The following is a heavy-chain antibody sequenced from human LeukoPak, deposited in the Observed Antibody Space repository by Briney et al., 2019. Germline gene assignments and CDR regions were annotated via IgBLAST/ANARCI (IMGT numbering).Heavy chain of an antibody. Sequence: SETLSLTCAVYGGTFSGYYWNWIRQPPGEGLEWIGEINHSGTTNYNPSLKTRVTISVGTSKNQFSLKVGSVTAGDTAVYYCARSYDYVWGSYRYTPTFDYWGQGNLVTVSS. J-gene: IGHJ4*02. CDR1: GGTFSGYY. D-gene: IGHD3-16*02. V-gene: IGHV4-34*01. CDR2: INHSGTT. CDR3: ARSYDYVWGSYRYTPTFDY.